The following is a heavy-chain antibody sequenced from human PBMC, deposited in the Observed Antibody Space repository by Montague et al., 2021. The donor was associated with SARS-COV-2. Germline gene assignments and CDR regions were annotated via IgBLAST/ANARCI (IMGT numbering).Heavy chain of an antibody. Sequence: SLRLSCATSGVSVGRYGRRWVRQAPGKGLGWVAVIWYEGSNKYYADSVKGRFTISRDNSKNTLYLQMNSLRAEDTAVYYCARDSVAMVYGTRYYFDYWGQGTLVTVSS. D-gene: IGHD5-18*01. CDR2: IWYEGSNK. CDR1: GVSVGRYG. CDR3: ARDSVAMVYGTRYYFDY. J-gene: IGHJ4*02. V-gene: IGHV3-33*01.